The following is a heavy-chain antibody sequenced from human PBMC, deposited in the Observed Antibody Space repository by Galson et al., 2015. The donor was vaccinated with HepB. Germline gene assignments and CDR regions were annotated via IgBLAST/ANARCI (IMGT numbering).Heavy chain of an antibody. CDR1: GGTFSSYA. V-gene: IGHV1-2*02. CDR3: ARGERYSISSHNRFDP. Sequence: SVKVSCKASGGTFSSYAISWVRQAPGQGLEWMGWINPNSGGTNYAQKFQGRVTMTRDTSISTAYMELSRLRSDDTAVYYCARGERYSISSHNRFDPWGQGTLVPVSS. D-gene: IGHD6-6*01. J-gene: IGHJ5*02. CDR2: INPNSGGT.